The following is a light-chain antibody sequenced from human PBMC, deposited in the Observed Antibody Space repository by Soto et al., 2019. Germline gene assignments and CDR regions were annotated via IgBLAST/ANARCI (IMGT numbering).Light chain of an antibody. J-gene: IGLJ3*02. Sequence: QSALTQPPSESGTPGQTVTISCSGSSFDIGDNSIDWYQQLPGTAPKLLIYSNDQRPSGVPDRFSGSKSGTSASLAISGLQSEDEADYYCAAWADSLNGRVFGGGTKLTVL. CDR1: SFDIGDNS. CDR2: SND. V-gene: IGLV1-44*01. CDR3: AAWADSLNGRV.